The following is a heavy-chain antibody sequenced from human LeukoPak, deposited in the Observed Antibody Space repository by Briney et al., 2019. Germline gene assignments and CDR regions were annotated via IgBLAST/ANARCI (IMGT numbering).Heavy chain of an antibody. CDR2: ISSSGSTI. V-gene: IGHV3-48*03. CDR1: GFTFSTYE. Sequence: PGGSLRLSCAGSGFTFSTYEMNWVRQAPTKGLEWISYISSSGSTIYYADSVKGRFTISRDNAKNSLYLQMNSLRAEDTALYYCASRPPHGRYVVFDYWGQGTLVTVSS. J-gene: IGHJ4*02. D-gene: IGHD3-16*02. CDR3: ASRPPHGRYVVFDY.